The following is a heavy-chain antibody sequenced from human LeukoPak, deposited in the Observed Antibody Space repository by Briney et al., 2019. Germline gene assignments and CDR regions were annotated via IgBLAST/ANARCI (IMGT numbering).Heavy chain of an antibody. CDR2: ISYDGSNK. D-gene: IGHD3-9*01. J-gene: IGHJ4*02. Sequence: GRSPRLSCAASGXTFSSYGMHWVRQAPGKGLEWVAVISYDGSNKYYADSVKGRFTISRDNSKNTLYLQMNSLRAEDTAVYYCAKGLYDILTGYYPLFDYWGQGTLVTVSS. V-gene: IGHV3-30*18. CDR1: GXTFSSYG. CDR3: AKGLYDILTGYYPLFDY.